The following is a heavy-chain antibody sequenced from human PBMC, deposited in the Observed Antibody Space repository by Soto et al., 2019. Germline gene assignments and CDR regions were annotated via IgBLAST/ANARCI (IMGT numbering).Heavy chain of an antibody. CDR1: GFTFSSYG. CDR2: ISYDGSNK. D-gene: IGHD3-10*01. CDR3: AKSELWFGEYKTTGYYYGMDV. Sequence: GGSLRLSCAASGFTFSSYGMHWVRQAPGKGLEWVAVISYDGSNKYYADSVKGRFTISRDNSKNTLYLQMNSLRAEDTAVYYCAKSELWFGEYKTTGYYYGMDVWGQGTTVTVSS. V-gene: IGHV3-30*18. J-gene: IGHJ6*02.